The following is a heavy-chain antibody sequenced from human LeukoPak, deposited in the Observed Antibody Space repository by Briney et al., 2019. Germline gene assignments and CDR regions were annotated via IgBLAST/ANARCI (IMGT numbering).Heavy chain of an antibody. CDR3: ARDPRPSYDSSDYYYPGDY. V-gene: IGHV1-46*01. Sequence: ASVKVSCKASGYTFTGYYMHWVRQAPGQGLESMAIINPSGGSTNYAQKFQGRVTMTRDTSTSTVYMELSSLRSEDTAVYYCARDPRPSYDSSDYYYPGDYWGQGTLVTVSS. D-gene: IGHD3-22*01. CDR1: GYTFTGYY. CDR2: INPSGGST. J-gene: IGHJ4*02.